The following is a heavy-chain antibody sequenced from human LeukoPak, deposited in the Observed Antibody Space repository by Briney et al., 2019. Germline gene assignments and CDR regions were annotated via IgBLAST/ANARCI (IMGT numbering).Heavy chain of an antibody. CDR2: IIPIFGTA. Sequence: GASVRVSCKASGCTFTGYYMHWVRQAPGQGLEWMGGIIPIFGTANYAQKFQGRVTIPADESTSTAYMELSSLRSEDTAVYYCARGSATYYYDSSGYWGQGTLVTVSS. CDR1: GCTFTGYY. D-gene: IGHD3-22*01. J-gene: IGHJ4*02. CDR3: ARGSATYYYDSSGY. V-gene: IGHV1-69*13.